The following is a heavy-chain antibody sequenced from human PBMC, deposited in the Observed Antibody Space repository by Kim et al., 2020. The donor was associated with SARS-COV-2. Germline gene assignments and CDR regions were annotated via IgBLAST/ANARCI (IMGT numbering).Heavy chain of an antibody. J-gene: IGHJ4*02. CDR3: AGTTVVTWYFDY. V-gene: IGHV1-69*13. Sequence: SVKVSCKASGGTFSSYAISWVRQAPGQGLEWMGGIIPIFGTANYAQKFQGRVTITADESTSTAYMELSSLRSEDTAVYYCAGTTVVTWYFDYWGQGTLVTVSS. CDR2: IIPIFGTA. D-gene: IGHD3-22*01. CDR1: GGTFSSYA.